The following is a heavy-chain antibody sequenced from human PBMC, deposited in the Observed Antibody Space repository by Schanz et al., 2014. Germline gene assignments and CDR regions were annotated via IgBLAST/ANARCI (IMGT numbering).Heavy chain of an antibody. CDR1: GFTFSSYA. V-gene: IGHV3-23*01. CDR2: ISCSGGST. Sequence: EVQLLESGGGLVQPGGSLRLSCAASGFTFSSYAMSWVRQAPGKGLEWVSAISCSGGSTYYADSVKGRFTISRDNSKNTLYLQMNSLRAEDTAVYYCAKGRFGELSAFDTWGQGTMVTVSS. J-gene: IGHJ3*02. D-gene: IGHD3-10*01. CDR3: AKGRFGELSAFDT.